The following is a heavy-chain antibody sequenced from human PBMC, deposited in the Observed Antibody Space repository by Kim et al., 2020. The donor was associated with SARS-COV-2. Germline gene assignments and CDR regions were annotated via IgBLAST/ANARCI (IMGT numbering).Heavy chain of an antibody. CDR2: IKEDGSVK. CDR3: ARDGVLSYTSSWDY. Sequence: GGSLRLSSAASDFTFSRYWMSWVRQAPGKGLEWVANIKEDGSVKQYVDSVKGRFTISRDNAKNSLYLQMNSLRADDTAVYYCARDGVLSYTSSWDYWGRGTLVTVSS. J-gene: IGHJ4*01. V-gene: IGHV3-7*03. CDR1: DFTFSRYW. D-gene: IGHD6-13*01.